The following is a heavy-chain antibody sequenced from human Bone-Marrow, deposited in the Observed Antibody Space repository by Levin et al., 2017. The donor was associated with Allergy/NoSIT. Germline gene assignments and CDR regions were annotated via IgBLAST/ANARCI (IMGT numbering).Heavy chain of an antibody. D-gene: IGHD4-23*01. CDR1: GFNFIIFD. CDR2: ISRNSDKT. CDR3: VKGSGGLAT. V-gene: IGHV3-23*01. J-gene: IGHJ4*02. Sequence: LSLTCAASGFNFIIFDMTWVRQAPGKGLEWVSSISRNSDKTYYTDSVKGRFTVSRDNSKNTVYLEMWSLTVDDSAVYYCVKGSGGLATWGQGAPVIVSS.